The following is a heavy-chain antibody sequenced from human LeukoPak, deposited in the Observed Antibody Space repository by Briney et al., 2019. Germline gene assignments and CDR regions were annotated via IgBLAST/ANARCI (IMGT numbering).Heavy chain of an antibody. Sequence: GGSLRLSCAASGFTFSSYAMSWVRQAPGRGLEWVSAISGSGGSTYYADSVKGRFTISRDNSKNTLYLQMNSLRAEDTAVYYCAGGSWFGELSYYYYYGMDVWGQGTTVTVSS. D-gene: IGHD3-10*01. CDR2: ISGSGGST. V-gene: IGHV3-23*01. CDR1: GFTFSSYA. CDR3: AGGSWFGELSYYYYYGMDV. J-gene: IGHJ6*02.